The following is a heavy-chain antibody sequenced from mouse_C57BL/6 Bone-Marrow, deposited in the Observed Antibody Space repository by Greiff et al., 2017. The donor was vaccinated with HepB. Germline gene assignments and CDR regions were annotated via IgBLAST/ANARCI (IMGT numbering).Heavy chain of an antibody. CDR3: ARHYGSSDY. Sequence: EVQLVESWGDLVKPGGSLKLSCAASGFSFSSYGMSWVRQTPDKRLEWVATISSGGSYTYYPDSVKGRFTISRDNAKNTLYLQMSSLKSEDTAMYYCARHYGSSDYWGQGTTLTVSS. CDR1: GFSFSSYG. D-gene: IGHD1-1*01. V-gene: IGHV5-6*01. CDR2: ISSGGSYT. J-gene: IGHJ2*01.